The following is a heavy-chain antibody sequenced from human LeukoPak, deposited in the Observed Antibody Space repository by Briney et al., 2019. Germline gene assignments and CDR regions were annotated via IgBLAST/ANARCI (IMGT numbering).Heavy chain of an antibody. CDR2: ISSSGSTI. V-gene: IGHV3-48*03. Sequence: GGSLRHSCAASGFTFSSYEMNWVRQAPGRGLEWVSYISSSGSTIYYADSVKGRFTISRDNAKNSLYLQMNSLRAEDTAVYYCAREDTAMEFDYWGQGTLVTVSS. J-gene: IGHJ4*02. CDR1: GFTFSSYE. D-gene: IGHD5-18*01. CDR3: AREDTAMEFDY.